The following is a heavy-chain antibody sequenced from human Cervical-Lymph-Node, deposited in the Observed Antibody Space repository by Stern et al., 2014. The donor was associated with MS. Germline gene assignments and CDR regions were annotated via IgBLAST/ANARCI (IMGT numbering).Heavy chain of an antibody. D-gene: IGHD3-3*01. CDR3: ATDRDDFRSGYSAPTKGYGLDV. CDR2: FDPEDGET. CDR1: GYTLTELS. V-gene: IGHV1-24*01. Sequence: VQLVQSGAEVKKPGASVKVSCKVSGYTLTELSMHWVQQAPGKGLEWMGGFDPEDGETIYAQKFQGRVTMTEDTSTDTAYMELSSLRSEDTAVYYCATDRDDFRSGYSAPTKGYGLDVWGQGTTVTVTS. J-gene: IGHJ6*02.